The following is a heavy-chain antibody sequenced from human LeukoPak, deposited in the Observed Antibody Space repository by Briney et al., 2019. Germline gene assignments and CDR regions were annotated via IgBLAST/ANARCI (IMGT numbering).Heavy chain of an antibody. V-gene: IGHV1-69*04. Sequence: SVKVSCKAPGGTFSSYAISWVRQAPGQGLEWMGRIIPILGIANYAQKFQGRVTITADKSTSTAYMELSSLRSEDTAVYYCARAPPDYGDYDNWFDPWGQGTLVTVSS. CDR1: GGTFSSYA. CDR2: IIPILGIA. J-gene: IGHJ5*02. CDR3: ARAPPDYGDYDNWFDP. D-gene: IGHD4-17*01.